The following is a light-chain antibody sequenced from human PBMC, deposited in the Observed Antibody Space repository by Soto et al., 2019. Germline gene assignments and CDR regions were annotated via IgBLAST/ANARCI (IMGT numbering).Light chain of an antibody. V-gene: IGKV2-28*01. J-gene: IGKJ5*01. CDR3: MQDLQTPTT. CDR1: QSLLHSNGYNY. CDR2: LGS. Sequence: DIVMTQSPLSLPVTPGEPASISCRSSQSLLHSNGYNYLDWYLQKPGQSPQVLIYLGSIRASGVPDRFSGSGSGTDFTLKISRVEAEDVGIYYCMQDLQTPTTFGQGTRLEIK.